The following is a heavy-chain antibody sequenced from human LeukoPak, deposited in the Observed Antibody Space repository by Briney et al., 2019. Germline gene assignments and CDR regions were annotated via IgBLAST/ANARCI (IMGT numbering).Heavy chain of an antibody. CDR1: GYTFTGYY. D-gene: IGHD3-22*01. CDR2: INPNSGGT. J-gene: IGHJ4*02. Sequence: ASVKVSCKASGYTFTGYYMHWVRQAPGQGLGWMGWINPNSGGTNYAQKFQGRVTMTRDTSISTAYMELSRLRSDDTAVYYCARTNLYYCDSSGYYYMDYWGQGTLVTVSS. CDR3: ARTNLYYCDSSGYYYMDY. V-gene: IGHV1-2*02.